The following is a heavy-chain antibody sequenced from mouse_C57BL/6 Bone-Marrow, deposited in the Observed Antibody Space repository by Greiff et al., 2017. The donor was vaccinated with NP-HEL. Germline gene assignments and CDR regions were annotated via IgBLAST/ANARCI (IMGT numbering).Heavy chain of an antibody. CDR1: GYTFTSYW. Sequence: DVKLQESGTVLARPGASVKMSCKTSGYTFTSYWMHWVKQRPGQGLEWIGAIYPGNSDTSYNQKFKGKAKLTAVTSASTAYMELSSLTNEDSAVYYCTRPYYYGSPYYFDYWGQGTTLTVSS. V-gene: IGHV1-5*01. CDR2: IYPGNSDT. CDR3: TRPYYYGSPYYFDY. D-gene: IGHD1-1*01. J-gene: IGHJ2*01.